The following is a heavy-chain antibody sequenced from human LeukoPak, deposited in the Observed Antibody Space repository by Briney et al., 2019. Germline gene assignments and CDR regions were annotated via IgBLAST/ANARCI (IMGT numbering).Heavy chain of an antibody. Sequence: GGSLRLSCAASGFTFSSYWMTWVRQAPGKGLEWVANINLDGSEKWYVDSVRGRFTISRGNARNSLYLQMDGLRADDTAIYYCARGAGTANYYAYWGQGTLVTVSS. V-gene: IGHV3-7*01. J-gene: IGHJ4*02. CDR1: GFTFSSYW. CDR3: ARGAGTANYYAY. CDR2: INLDGSEK. D-gene: IGHD2-21*02.